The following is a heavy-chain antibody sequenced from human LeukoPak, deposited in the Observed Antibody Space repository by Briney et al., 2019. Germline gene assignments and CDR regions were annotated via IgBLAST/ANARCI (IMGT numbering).Heavy chain of an antibody. J-gene: IGHJ4*02. D-gene: IGHD3-22*01. V-gene: IGHV3-9*01. Sequence: GGSLRLSCAASGFTFDDYAMHWVRQAPGKGLEWVSGISWNSGSIGYADSVKGRFTISRDNAKNSLYLQMNSLRAEDTALYYCAKDKFKGYYYFDYWGQGTLVTVSS. CDR2: ISWNSGSI. CDR1: GFTFDDYA. CDR3: AKDKFKGYYYFDY.